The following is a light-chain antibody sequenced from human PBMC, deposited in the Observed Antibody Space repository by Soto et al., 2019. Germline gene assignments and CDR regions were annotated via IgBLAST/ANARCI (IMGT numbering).Light chain of an antibody. V-gene: IGKV3-15*01. Sequence: EIVMTQSPETLSVSPGERATLSCRASQSVSSSLAWYQQKPGQAPRLLIYGASTRATGIAARFSGSGSGTEFTLTISSLQSEDFAVYYCQQYNNWPPITFGQGTRLEIK. CDR1: QSVSSS. CDR2: GAS. J-gene: IGKJ5*01. CDR3: QQYNNWPPIT.